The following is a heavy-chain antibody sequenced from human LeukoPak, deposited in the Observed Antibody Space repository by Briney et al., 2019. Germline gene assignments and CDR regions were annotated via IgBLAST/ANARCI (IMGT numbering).Heavy chain of an antibody. J-gene: IGHJ4*02. V-gene: IGHV3-64*01. Sequence: QAGGSLRLSCAASGFTFSSYAMHWVRQAPGKGLEYVSAISSNGGSTYYANSVKGRFTISRDNSKNTLYLQMGSLRAEDMAVYYCARSMGTVTAAAWGGFFDYWGQGTLVTVSS. CDR2: ISSNGGST. CDR3: ARSMGTVTAAAWGGFFDY. CDR1: GFTFSSYA. D-gene: IGHD6-13*01.